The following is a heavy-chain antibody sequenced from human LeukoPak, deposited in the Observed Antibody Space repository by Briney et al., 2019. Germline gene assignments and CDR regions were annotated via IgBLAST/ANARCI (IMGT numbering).Heavy chain of an antibody. CDR3: ARDLAAAGTAPIDY. CDR2: ISYDGSNK. CDR1: GFTFSSYA. J-gene: IGHJ4*02. V-gene: IGHV3-30-3*01. Sequence: GGSLRLSCAASGFTFSSYAIHWVRQAPGKGLEWVAVISYDGSNKYYADSAKGRFTISRDNSKNTLYLEMNSLRVEDTAVYYCARDLAAAGTAPIDYWGQGTLVAVSS. D-gene: IGHD6-13*01.